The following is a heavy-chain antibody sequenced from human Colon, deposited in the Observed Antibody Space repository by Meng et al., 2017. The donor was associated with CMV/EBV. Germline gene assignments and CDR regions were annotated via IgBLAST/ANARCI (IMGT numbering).Heavy chain of an antibody. Sequence: HITLKVSGPKLLKPPQTLTLTCTFSGFSLRTPEVGVHWIRQPPGKALEWLALIYWDDDNQFRPSLKNRITITKDTSKNQVVLTMTNMDPVDTATYYCAHGRGWLTDYWGQGTLVTVSS. CDR2: IYWDDDN. J-gene: IGHJ4*02. CDR1: GFSLRTPEVG. D-gene: IGHD6-19*01. CDR3: AHGRGWLTDY. V-gene: IGHV2-5*02.